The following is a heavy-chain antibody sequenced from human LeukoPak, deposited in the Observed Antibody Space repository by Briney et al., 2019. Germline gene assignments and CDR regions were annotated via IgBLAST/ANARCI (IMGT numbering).Heavy chain of an antibody. CDR3: ARKKDIVVVPAAISWFDP. Sequence: SETLSLTCTVSGGSISSSSYYWGWIRQPPGKGLEWIGSIYYSGSTYYNPSLKSRVTISVDTSKNQFSLKLSSVTAADTAVYYCARKKDIVVVPAAISWFDPWGQGTLVTVSS. J-gene: IGHJ5*02. V-gene: IGHV4-39*01. CDR1: GGSISSSSYY. D-gene: IGHD2-2*01. CDR2: IYYSGST.